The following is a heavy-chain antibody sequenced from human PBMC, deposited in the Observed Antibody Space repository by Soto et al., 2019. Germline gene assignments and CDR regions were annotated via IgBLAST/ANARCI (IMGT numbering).Heavy chain of an antibody. CDR1: GFTFSTYW. D-gene: IGHD1-26*01. CDR2: INSDGSTT. CDR3: ATVGTGSYNWLDP. V-gene: IGHV3-74*01. J-gene: IGHJ5*02. Sequence: EVQLVESGGGLVQPGGSLRLSCAASGFTFSTYWMHWVRQAPGKGLVWVSRINSDGSTTTYADSVKGRFTISRDNAKNTLYLQMNSLRAEETAVYFCATVGTGSYNWLDPWGQGTLVTVSS.